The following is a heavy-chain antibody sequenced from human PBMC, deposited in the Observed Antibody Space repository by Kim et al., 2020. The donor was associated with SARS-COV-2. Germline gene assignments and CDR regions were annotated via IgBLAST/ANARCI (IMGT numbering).Heavy chain of an antibody. CDR3: ARGPSIGGWYYFDY. V-gene: IGHV3-11*06. CDR2: ISSSSSYT. CDR1: GFTFSDYY. J-gene: IGHJ4*02. Sequence: GGSLRLSCAASGFTFSDYYMSWIRQAPGKGLEWVSYISSSSSYTNYADSVKGRFTISRDNAKNSLYLQMNSLRAEDTAVYYCARGPSIGGWYYFDYWGQGTLVTVSS. D-gene: IGHD6-19*01.